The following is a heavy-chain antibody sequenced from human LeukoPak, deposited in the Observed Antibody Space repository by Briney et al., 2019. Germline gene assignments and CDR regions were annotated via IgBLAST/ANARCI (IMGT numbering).Heavy chain of an antibody. D-gene: IGHD6-13*01. CDR3: ARIDSSLNWFDP. CDR2: IIPIFGTA. CDR1: GGTFSSHA. J-gene: IGHJ5*02. Sequence: ASVQVSCKASGGTFSSHAISWVRQAPGQGLEWMGGIIPIFGTANYAQKFQGRVTITADESMSTAYMELSSLRSEDTAVYYCARIDSSLNWFDPWGRGTLVTVSS. V-gene: IGHV1-69*01.